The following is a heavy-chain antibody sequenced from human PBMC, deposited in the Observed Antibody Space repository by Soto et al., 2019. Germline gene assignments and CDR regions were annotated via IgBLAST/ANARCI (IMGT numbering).Heavy chain of an antibody. V-gene: IGHV1-2*02. CDR3: ARERYQVISDGMDV. CDR1: GYTFTGYY. Sequence: ASVKVSCKASGYTFTGYYVHWVREAPGQGLEWMGWINPETGGTSYAQKFQGRVTLSRDTSINTAYLEVSRLRFDDAAVYFCARERYQVISDGMDVWGQGTTVTVSS. CDR2: INPETGGT. J-gene: IGHJ6*02. D-gene: IGHD2-2*01.